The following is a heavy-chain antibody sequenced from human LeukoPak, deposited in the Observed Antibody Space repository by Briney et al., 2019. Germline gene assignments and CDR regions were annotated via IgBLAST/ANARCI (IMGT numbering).Heavy chain of an antibody. CDR1: GFTFSTYA. Sequence: GGSLRLSCAASGFTFSTYAMGWVRQAPGKGLEWVSLISGDGGSTYYADSVKGRFTISRDNSKNSLYLQMNSLRTEDTALYYCANGQGSSSMVDYWGQGTLVTVSS. D-gene: IGHD6-6*01. CDR2: ISGDGGST. V-gene: IGHV3-43*02. CDR3: ANGQGSSSMVDY. J-gene: IGHJ4*02.